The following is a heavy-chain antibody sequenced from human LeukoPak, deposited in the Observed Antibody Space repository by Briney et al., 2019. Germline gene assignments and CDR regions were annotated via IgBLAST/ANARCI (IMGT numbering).Heavy chain of an antibody. J-gene: IGHJ3*02. Sequence: PGRSLRLSCAASGFTFSSYGMHWVRQAPGKGLGWVAVIWYDGSNKYYADSVKGRFTISRDNSKNTLYLQMNSLRAEDTAVYYCARGSIYYDSSGYYSFDAFDIWGQGTMVTVSS. CDR1: GFTFSSYG. D-gene: IGHD3-22*01. V-gene: IGHV3-33*01. CDR3: ARGSIYYDSSGYYSFDAFDI. CDR2: IWYDGSNK.